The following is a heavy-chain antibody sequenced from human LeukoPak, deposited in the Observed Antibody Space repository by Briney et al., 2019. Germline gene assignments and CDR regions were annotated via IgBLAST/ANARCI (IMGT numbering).Heavy chain of an antibody. J-gene: IGHJ4*02. Sequence: GGSLRLSCAPSGFTFSDYYMSWIRHAPGKGLEWVSYISKSGTSTKYADSVKGRFSISRDNAKQSLYLQLSSLTGEDRAVYYCARVRSSESPLDYWGQGTLVTVPS. D-gene: IGHD3-10*01. CDR2: ISKSGTST. V-gene: IGHV3-11*05. CDR3: ARVRSSESPLDY. CDR1: GFTFSDYY.